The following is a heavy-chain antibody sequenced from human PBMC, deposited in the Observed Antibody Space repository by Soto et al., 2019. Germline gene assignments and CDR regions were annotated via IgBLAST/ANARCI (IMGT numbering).Heavy chain of an antibody. V-gene: IGHV3-30*18. D-gene: IGHD2-15*01. CDR2: ISYDGSNK. CDR3: AKDVGNYDYYYGMDV. Sequence: QVQLVESGGGVVQPGGSLRLSCAASGFTFSSYGMHWVRQAPGKGLEWVAVISYDGSNKYYADSVKGRFTISRDNSKNTLYLQMNSLRAEDTAVYYCAKDVGNYDYYYGMDVWGQGTTVTVSS. J-gene: IGHJ6*02. CDR1: GFTFSSYG.